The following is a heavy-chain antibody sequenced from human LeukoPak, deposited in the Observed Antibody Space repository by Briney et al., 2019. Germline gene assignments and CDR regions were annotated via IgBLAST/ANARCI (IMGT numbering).Heavy chain of an antibody. CDR1: GFTFSNAW. V-gene: IGHV3-15*01. J-gene: IGHJ4*02. CDR2: IKSKTDGGTT. CDR3: TTDAGWFGELLGY. D-gene: IGHD3-10*01. Sequence: GGSLRLSCAASGFTFSNAWMSWVRQAPGKGLEWVGRIKSKTDGGTTDYAAPVKGRFTISRGDSKNTLYLQMNSLKTEDTAVYYCTTDAGWFGELLGYWGQGTLVTVSS.